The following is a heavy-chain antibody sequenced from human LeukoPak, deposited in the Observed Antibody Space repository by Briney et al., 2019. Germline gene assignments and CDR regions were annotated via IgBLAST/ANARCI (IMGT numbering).Heavy chain of an antibody. CDR2: INPNSGDT. CDR1: GYTFTGYY. Sequence: AAVKVSCKASGYTFTGYYIHWVRQPPGQGLEWMGWINPNSGDTHYAQKFQGRVTMTRDTSITTAYMDLNSLISDDTAVYYCARVQYQLLFEGNWFDPWGQGTLVTVSS. CDR3: ARVQYQLLFEGNWFDP. V-gene: IGHV1-2*02. D-gene: IGHD2-2*01. J-gene: IGHJ5*02.